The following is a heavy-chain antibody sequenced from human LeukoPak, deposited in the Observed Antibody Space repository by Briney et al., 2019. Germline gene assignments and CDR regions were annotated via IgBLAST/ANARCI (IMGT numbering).Heavy chain of an antibody. V-gene: IGHV3-21*01. Sequence: PGGSLRLSCAASGFTFSSYSMNWVRQAPGKGLEWVSSISSSSSYIYYADSVKGRFTISRDNAMNSLYLQMNSLRAEDTAVYYCARTGALNWNYYYYYYMDVWGKGTTVTVSS. D-gene: IGHD1-1*01. CDR3: ARTGALNWNYYYYYYMDV. CDR2: ISSSSSYI. CDR1: GFTFSSYS. J-gene: IGHJ6*03.